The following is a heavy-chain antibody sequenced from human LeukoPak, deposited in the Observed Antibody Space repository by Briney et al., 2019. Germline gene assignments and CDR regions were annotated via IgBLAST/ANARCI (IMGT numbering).Heavy chain of an antibody. CDR1: GGSISSGSYY. CDR2: IYTSGST. CDR3: AREPIGSAGYSYGPFDY. D-gene: IGHD5-18*01. V-gene: IGHV4-61*02. Sequence: SETLSLTCTVSGGSISSGSYYWSWIRQPAGKGLEWIGRIYTSGSTNYNPSLKSRVTISVDTSKNQFSLKLSSVTAADTAVYYCAREPIGSAGYSYGPFDYWGQGTLVTVSS. J-gene: IGHJ4*02.